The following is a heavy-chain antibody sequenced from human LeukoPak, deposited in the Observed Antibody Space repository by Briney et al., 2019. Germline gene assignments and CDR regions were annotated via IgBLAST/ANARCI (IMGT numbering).Heavy chain of an antibody. J-gene: IGHJ6*02. CDR2: INHSGST. V-gene: IGHV4-34*01. D-gene: IGHD1-26*01. CDR1: GGSFSGYY. Sequence: SETLSLTCAVYGGSFSGYYWSWIRQPPGKGLEWIGEINHSGSTNYNPSLKSRVTISVDTSKSQFSLKLSSVTAADTAVYYCARGLVVGSPPSYYYYGMDVWGQGTTVTVSS. CDR3: ARGLVVGSPPSYYYYGMDV.